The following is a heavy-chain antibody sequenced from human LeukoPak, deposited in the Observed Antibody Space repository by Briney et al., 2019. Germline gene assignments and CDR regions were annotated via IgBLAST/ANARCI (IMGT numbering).Heavy chain of an antibody. D-gene: IGHD6-6*01. CDR2: IYHSGST. Sequence: PSETLSLTCAVSGYSLSSGYYWGWIRQPPGKGLEWIGSIYHSGSTYYNPSLKSRVTISVDTSKNQFSLKLSSVTAADTAVYYCARGTGQLVRGRDRFDYWGQGTLVTVSS. CDR3: ARGTGQLVRGRDRFDY. J-gene: IGHJ4*02. V-gene: IGHV4-38-2*01. CDR1: GYSLSSGYY.